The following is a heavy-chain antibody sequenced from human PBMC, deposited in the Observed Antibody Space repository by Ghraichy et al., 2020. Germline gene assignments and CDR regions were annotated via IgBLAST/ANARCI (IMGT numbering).Heavy chain of an antibody. V-gene: IGHV4-39*01. Sequence: SETLSLTYTVSGGSISSSSYYWGWIRQPPGKGLEWIGSIYYSGSTYYNPSLKSRVTISVDTSKNQFSLKLSSVTAADTAVYYCARHQIYDFWSGYYKNGMDVWGQGTTVTVSS. CDR2: IYYSGST. CDR1: GGSISSSSYY. J-gene: IGHJ6*02. CDR3: ARHQIYDFWSGYYKNGMDV. D-gene: IGHD3-3*01.